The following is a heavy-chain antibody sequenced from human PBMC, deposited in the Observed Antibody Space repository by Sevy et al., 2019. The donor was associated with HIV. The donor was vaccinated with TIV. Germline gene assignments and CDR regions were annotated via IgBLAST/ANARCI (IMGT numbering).Heavy chain of an antibody. V-gene: IGHV3-23*01. J-gene: IGHJ6*02. CDR3: AKDHYTAVTIFGVITPGYYGMDV. CDR2: ISGPGGSI. CDR1: GFTFNTHA. D-gene: IGHD3-3*01. Sequence: GGSLRLSCAASGFTFNTHAMNWVRQAPGKGLEWVSTISGPGGSISYADSVQGRFTVSRDNSKNTVSLQMNSLRAEDSAVYYCAKDHYTAVTIFGVITPGYYGMDVWGQGTTVTVSS.